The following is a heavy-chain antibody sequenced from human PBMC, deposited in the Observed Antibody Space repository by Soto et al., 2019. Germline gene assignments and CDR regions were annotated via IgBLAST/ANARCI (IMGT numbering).Heavy chain of an antibody. CDR3: ARLGHSRDVLYYYGMDV. CDR2: IYPGDSDT. Sequence: GESLKISCKASGYSFTSYWIGWVRQMPGKGLEWMGIIYPGDSDTRYSPSFQGQVTISADKSISTAYLQWSSLKASDTAMYYCARLGHSRDVLYYYGMDVWGQGTTVTVSS. V-gene: IGHV5-51*01. J-gene: IGHJ6*02. D-gene: IGHD6-13*01. CDR1: GYSFTSYW.